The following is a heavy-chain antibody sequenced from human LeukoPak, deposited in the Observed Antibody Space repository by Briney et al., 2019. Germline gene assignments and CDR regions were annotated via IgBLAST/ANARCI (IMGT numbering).Heavy chain of an antibody. CDR3: AKDVRRCNGGCT. V-gene: IGHV3-23*01. Sequence: GGSLRLSCAASVVSFSTYTISWVRQAPWKGLEWVSGISASGGDTFYADSVKGRFTISRDNSKNTLSLQMNSLRVEDTAIYYCAKDVRRCNGGCTWGQGTLVTVSS. D-gene: IGHD2-8*01. CDR1: VVSFSTYT. CDR2: ISASGGDT. J-gene: IGHJ5*02.